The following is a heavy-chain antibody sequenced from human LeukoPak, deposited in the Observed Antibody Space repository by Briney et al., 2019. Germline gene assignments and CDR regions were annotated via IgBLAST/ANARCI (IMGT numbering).Heavy chain of an antibody. V-gene: IGHV4-59*08. CDR3: ARLNLIGSSPVHHYDY. J-gene: IGHJ4*02. Sequence: SESLSLTCTVSGGSISGYYWSWIRQPPGKRLEYIAHIYYSGDTNYNPSLKSRVAISVDTSKTQFSLKLSSAAAADTAVYYCARLNLIGSSPVHHYDYWGQGTLVTVYS. CDR1: GGSISGYY. D-gene: IGHD6-13*01. CDR2: IYYSGDT.